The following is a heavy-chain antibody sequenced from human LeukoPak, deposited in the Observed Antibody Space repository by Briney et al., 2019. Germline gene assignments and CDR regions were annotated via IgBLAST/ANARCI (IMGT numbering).Heavy chain of an antibody. V-gene: IGHV3-23*01. CDR1: GFTFSSYA. Sequence: GGSLRLSCAASGFTFSSYATSWVRQAPGKGLEWVSAISGSGGSTYYADSVKGRFTISRDNSKNTLYLQMNSLRAEDTAVYYCAKSTWMVRGILDYWGQGTLVTVSS. D-gene: IGHD3-10*01. J-gene: IGHJ4*02. CDR3: AKSTWMVRGILDY. CDR2: ISGSGGST.